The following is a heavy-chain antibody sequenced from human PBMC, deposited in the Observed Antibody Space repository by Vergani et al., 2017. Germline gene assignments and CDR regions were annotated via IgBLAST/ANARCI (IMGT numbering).Heavy chain of an antibody. CDR1: GGSFSGYY. J-gene: IGHJ4*02. V-gene: IGHV4-34*01. CDR2: INHSGST. D-gene: IGHD2-2*01. CDR3: ARGRPYCSSTGCQGGPVDY. Sequence: QVQLQQWGAGLLKPSETLSLTCAVYGGSFSGYYWSWIRQPPGKGLEWIGEINHSGSTNYNPSLKSRVTISVDTSKNQFSLKLSSVTAADTAVYYCARGRPYCSSTGCQGGPVDYWGQGTLVTVSS.